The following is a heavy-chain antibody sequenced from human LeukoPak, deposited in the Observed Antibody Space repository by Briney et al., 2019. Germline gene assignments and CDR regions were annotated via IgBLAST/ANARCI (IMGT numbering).Heavy chain of an antibody. V-gene: IGHV1-46*01. CDR1: GYTFTIYY. D-gene: IGHD4-17*01. CDR2: INPSGGST. CDR3: ARLSSHYGDYKVDP. J-gene: IGHJ5*02. Sequence: ASVKVSCKASGYTFTIYYIHWVRQAPGQGLEWMGLINPSGGSTNYAQKFQGRVTMTRDTSTSTVYMELSSLRSEDTAVYYCARLSSHYGDYKVDPWGQGTLVTVSS.